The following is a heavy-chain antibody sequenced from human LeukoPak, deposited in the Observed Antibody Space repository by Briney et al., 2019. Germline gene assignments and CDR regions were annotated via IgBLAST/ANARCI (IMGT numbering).Heavy chain of an antibody. CDR2: IKQDGSEK. Sequence: GGSLSLSWEAPGLTVSSNYMSWVRQAPGKGLEGVANIKQDGSEKYYVDSVKGRFTISRDNAKNSLYLQMNSLRAEDTAVYYCARDGDYGDHFDYWGQGTLVTVSS. CDR1: GLTVSSNY. V-gene: IGHV3-7*03. CDR3: ARDGDYGDHFDY. J-gene: IGHJ4*02. D-gene: IGHD4-17*01.